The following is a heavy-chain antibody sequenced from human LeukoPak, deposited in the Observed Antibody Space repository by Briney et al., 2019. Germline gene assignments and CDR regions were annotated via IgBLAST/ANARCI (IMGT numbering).Heavy chain of an antibody. J-gene: IGHJ2*01. CDR3: ARRSVTYWYFDL. D-gene: IGHD4-17*01. CDR1: GFTFSSYA. V-gene: IGHV3-7*01. CDR2: IKQDGSEK. Sequence: GGSLRLSCAASGFTFSSYAMSWVRQAPGKGLEWVANIKQDGSEKYYVDSVKGRSTISRDNAKNSLYLQMNSLRAEDTAVYYCARRSVTYWYFDLWGRGTLVTVSS.